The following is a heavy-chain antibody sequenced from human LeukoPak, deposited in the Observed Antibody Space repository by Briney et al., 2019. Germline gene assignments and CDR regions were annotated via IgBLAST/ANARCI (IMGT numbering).Heavy chain of an antibody. Sequence: PSETLSLTCTISGGSISSYYWSWIRQPAGKGLEWIGRIYTSGSTNYNPSLKSRVTMSVDTSKNQFSLKLSSVTGADTAVYYCARVTWWGKIDYWGQGTLVTVSS. D-gene: IGHD2-15*01. V-gene: IGHV4-4*07. J-gene: IGHJ4*02. CDR2: IYTSGST. CDR3: ARVTWWGKIDY. CDR1: GGSISSYY.